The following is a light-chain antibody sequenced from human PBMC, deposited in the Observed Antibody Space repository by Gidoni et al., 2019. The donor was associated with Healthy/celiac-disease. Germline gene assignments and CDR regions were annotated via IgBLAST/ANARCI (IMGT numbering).Light chain of an antibody. CDR3: QQYNNWPRT. CDR2: GAS. V-gene: IGKV3-15*01. Sequence: EIVMTQSPATLSVCPGERATLSCRASQSVSSNLAWYQQKPGPATRLLIYGASTRATGIPARFSGSGSGTEFTLTISSLQSEDFAVYYCQQYNNWPRTFGQXTRVEIK. CDR1: QSVSSN. J-gene: IGKJ1*01.